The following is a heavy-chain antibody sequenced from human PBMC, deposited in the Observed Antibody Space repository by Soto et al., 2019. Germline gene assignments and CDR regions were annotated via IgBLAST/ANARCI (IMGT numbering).Heavy chain of an antibody. CDR2: IIPILGKT. CDR1: GGTFSSYT. J-gene: IGHJ4*02. Sequence: SVKVSCKASGGTFSSYTISWVRQAPGQGLEWMGRIIPILGKTNYAQKFQGRVTLTTDTSTSTAYMEVRSLRSEDTAVYFCARDPGPYYFDYWGQGTLVTVSS. V-gene: IGHV1-69*08. CDR3: ARDPGPYYFDY.